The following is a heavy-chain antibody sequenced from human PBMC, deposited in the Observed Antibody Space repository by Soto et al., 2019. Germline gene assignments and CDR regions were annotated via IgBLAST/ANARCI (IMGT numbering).Heavy chain of an antibody. D-gene: IGHD2-15*01. V-gene: IGHV3-23*01. Sequence: EVHLLESGGGLVQPGGSLKLSCAASGFTFSNYGMTWVRQAPGKGLEWVSAISGRGGDTYYADSVKGRFTVSRDNSKNTVSLEMDALRADDTARYYCATHVSCGGGGCTWHICFWGQGTLVSV. CDR1: GFTFSNYG. CDR2: ISGRGGDT. CDR3: ATHVSCGGGGCTWHICF. J-gene: IGHJ4*02.